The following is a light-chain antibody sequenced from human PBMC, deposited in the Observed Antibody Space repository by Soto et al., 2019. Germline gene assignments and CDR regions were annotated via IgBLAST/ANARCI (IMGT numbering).Light chain of an antibody. CDR3: QQYNSYSGT. Sequence: DIQMTQSPSTLSASVGDRVTITCRASQSISSWLAWYQQKPGKVPKLLIYDASSLESGVPSRFSGSGSGTEFTLTICSLQPDDFATYYCQQYNSYSGTFGQGTKVDIK. CDR2: DAS. J-gene: IGKJ1*01. CDR1: QSISSW. V-gene: IGKV1-5*01.